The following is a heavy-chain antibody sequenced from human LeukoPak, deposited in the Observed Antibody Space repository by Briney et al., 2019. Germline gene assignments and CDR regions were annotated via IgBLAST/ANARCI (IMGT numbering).Heavy chain of an antibody. CDR1: GFTVSSNY. V-gene: IGHV3-66*01. J-gene: IGHJ6*02. CDR2: IYSGGST. CDR3: ARGGYSRYYYGMDV. Sequence: PGGSLRLSCAASGFTVSSNYMSWVRQAPGKGLEWVSVIYSGGSTYYADSVKGRFTISRDISKNTLYLQVSSLRGEDTAVYYCARGGYSRYYYGMDVWGQGTTVTVSS. D-gene: IGHD6-13*01.